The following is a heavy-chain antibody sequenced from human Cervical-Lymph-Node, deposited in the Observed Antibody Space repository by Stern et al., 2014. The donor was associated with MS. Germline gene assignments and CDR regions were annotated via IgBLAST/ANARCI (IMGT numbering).Heavy chain of an antibody. CDR3: TSRNFAP. J-gene: IGHJ5*02. CDR1: GYTFIDYY. CDR2: VDPIDGAT. V-gene: IGHV1-69-2*01. Sequence: EVHLVESGAEVKEPGATVKISCKASGYTFIDYYLHWVRQAPGKGLEWMGLVDPIDGATKFSERVQGRFTITADTSIATAYMDLSGLRSEDRAIYYGTSRNFAPWGQGTLVTVSS.